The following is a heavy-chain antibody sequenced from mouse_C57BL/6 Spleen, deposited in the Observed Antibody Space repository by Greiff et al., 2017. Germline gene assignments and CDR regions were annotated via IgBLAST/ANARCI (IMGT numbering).Heavy chain of an antibody. V-gene: IGHV1-26*01. CDR3: ARALYYDYDAYAMDY. D-gene: IGHD2-4*01. Sequence: VQLQQSGPELVKPGASVKISCKASGYTFTDYYMNWVKQSHGKSLEWIGDINPNNGGTSYNQKFKGKATLTVDKSSSTAYMELRSLTSEDSAVYYCARALYYDYDAYAMDYWGQGTSVTVSS. J-gene: IGHJ4*01. CDR1: GYTFTDYY. CDR2: INPNNGGT.